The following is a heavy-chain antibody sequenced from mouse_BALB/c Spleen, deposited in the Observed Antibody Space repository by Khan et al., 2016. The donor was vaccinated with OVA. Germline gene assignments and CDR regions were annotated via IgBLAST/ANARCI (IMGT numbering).Heavy chain of an antibody. CDR3: ARAVSRKVPLDY. Sequence: DLVKPGASVKLSCKASGYTFTSYWINWIKQRPGQGLEWIGRIAPGSGSTYYNEMFKGKATLTVDTSSSTAYIQLSSLSSEDSAVYFCARAVSRKVPLDYWGQGTTLTVSS. D-gene: IGHD3-3*01. J-gene: IGHJ2*01. CDR1: GYTFTSYW. V-gene: IGHV1S41*01. CDR2: IAPGSGST.